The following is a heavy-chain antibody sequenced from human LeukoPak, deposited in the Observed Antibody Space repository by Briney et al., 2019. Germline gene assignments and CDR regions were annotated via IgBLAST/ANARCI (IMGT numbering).Heavy chain of an antibody. J-gene: IGHJ4*02. D-gene: IGHD5-12*01. V-gene: IGHV3-49*03. CDR3: TRDRGAYDLYDY. CDR2: IRSKAYGETA. CDR1: GFTFGDYA. Sequence: GGSLRLSCTASGFTFGDYAMSWIRQAPGKGLEWVGFIRSKAYGETADYAASVKGRFTISRDDSKAIDYLQMNSLKTEDTAVYHCTRDRGAYDLYDYWGQGTLVTVSS.